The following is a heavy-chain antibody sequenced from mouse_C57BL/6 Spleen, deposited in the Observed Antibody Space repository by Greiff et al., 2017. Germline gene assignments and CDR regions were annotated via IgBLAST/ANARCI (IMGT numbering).Heavy chain of an antibody. CDR3: ARSGIRREFAY. J-gene: IGHJ3*01. V-gene: IGHV1-54*01. CDR2: INPGSGGT. D-gene: IGHD1-1*01. CDR1: GYAFTNYL. Sequence: VQLQQSGAELVRPGTSVKVSCKASGYAFTNYLIEWVKQRPGQGLEWIGVINPGSGGTNYNEKFKGKATLTVDKSSSTAYMQLSSLTSEDSAVYFCARSGIRREFAYWGQGTLVTVSA.